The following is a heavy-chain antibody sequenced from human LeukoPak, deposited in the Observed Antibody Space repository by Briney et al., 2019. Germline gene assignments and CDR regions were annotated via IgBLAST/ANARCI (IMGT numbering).Heavy chain of an antibody. J-gene: IGHJ3*01. CDR1: GGSISSYY. CDR2: IYYSGST. D-gene: IGHD1-1*01. V-gene: IGHV4-59*01. Sequence: PSETLSLTCTVSGGSISSYYWSWIRQPPGKGLEWIGYIYYSGSTNYNPSLKSRVTISVDTSKNQFPLKLSSVTAADTAVYYCATLWKKYAFDVWGQGTMVTVSS. CDR3: ATLWKKYAFDV.